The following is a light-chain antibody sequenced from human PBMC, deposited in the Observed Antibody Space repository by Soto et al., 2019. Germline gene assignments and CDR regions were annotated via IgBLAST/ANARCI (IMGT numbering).Light chain of an antibody. CDR1: QSVSSY. CDR2: DAS. CDR3: QQYYSTPLT. V-gene: IGKV3-11*01. Sequence: EIVFTQSPATLSLSPGERATLSCRASQSVSSYLAWYQQKPGQAPRLLIYDASNRATGIPARFSGSGSGTDFTLTISSLQAEDVAVYYCQQYYSTPLTFGGGTKVDIK. J-gene: IGKJ4*01.